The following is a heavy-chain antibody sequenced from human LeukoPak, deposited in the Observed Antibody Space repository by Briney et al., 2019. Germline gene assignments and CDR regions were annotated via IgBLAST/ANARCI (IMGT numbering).Heavy chain of an antibody. CDR2: IHYSGNT. J-gene: IGHJ4*02. V-gene: IGHV4-39*07. CDR1: GCSISSNIYY. CDR3: ARVLCGGGGSCYSAY. Sequence: PSETLSLTCTVSGCSISSNIYYWGWIRQSPGKGLEWIASIHYSGNTYYNPSLESRVTISVDTSKHQFSMKLSSVTAADTAVYYCARVLCGGGGSCYSAYWGQGTLVTVSS. D-gene: IGHD2-15*01.